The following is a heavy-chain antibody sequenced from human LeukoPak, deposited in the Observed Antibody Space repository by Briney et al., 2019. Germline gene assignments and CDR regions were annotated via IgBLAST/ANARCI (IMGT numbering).Heavy chain of an antibody. D-gene: IGHD3-3*01. CDR3: ARGRPRALFGVVAQEAVDY. CDR1: GGSFSGYY. J-gene: IGHJ4*02. Sequence: SETLSLTCAVYGGSFSGYYWSWIRQPPGKGLEWIGEINHSGSTSYNPSLKSRVTISVDTSKNQFSLKLSSVTAADTAVYYCARGRPRALFGVVAQEAVDYWGQGTLVTVSS. CDR2: INHSGST. V-gene: IGHV4-34*01.